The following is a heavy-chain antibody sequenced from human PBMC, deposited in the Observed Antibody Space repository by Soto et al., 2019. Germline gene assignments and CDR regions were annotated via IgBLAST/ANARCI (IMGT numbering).Heavy chain of an antibody. CDR2: ISAYNGNT. CDR1: GYTFTSFG. J-gene: IGHJ3*02. Sequence: QVQLVQSGAEVKKPGSSVKVSCKSSGYTFTSFGISWVRQAPGQGREWMGWISAYNGNTNYAEILQGRVTMTTDTSTSTAFIELRSLRSDDTAVYYCARDHRDGSDAVDNWGQETRVTVSS. D-gene: IGHD1-26*01. V-gene: IGHV1-18*01. CDR3: ARDHRDGSDAVDN.